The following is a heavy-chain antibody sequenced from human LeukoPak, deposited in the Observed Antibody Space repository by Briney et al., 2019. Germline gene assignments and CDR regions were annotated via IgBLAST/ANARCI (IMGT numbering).Heavy chain of an antibody. Sequence: PSETLSLTCAVYGGSFSGYYWSWIRQPPGKGLEWIGEINHSGSTNYNPSLKSRVTISVDTSKNQFSLKLSSVTAADTAVYYCARESYGGKNYWGQGTLVTVSS. J-gene: IGHJ4*02. V-gene: IGHV4-34*01. CDR1: GGSFSGYY. CDR2: INHSGST. CDR3: ARESYGGKNY. D-gene: IGHD4-23*01.